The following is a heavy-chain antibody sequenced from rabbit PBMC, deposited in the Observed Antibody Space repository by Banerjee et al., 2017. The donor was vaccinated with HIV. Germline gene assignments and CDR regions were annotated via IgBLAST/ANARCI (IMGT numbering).Heavy chain of an antibody. CDR1: GFSFSSNT. V-gene: IGHV1S40*01. CDR2: IYAGSSGSA. J-gene: IGHJ4*01. Sequence: QSLEESGGGLVQPEGSLTLTCTASGFSFSSNTMCWVRQAPGKGLEWIACIYAGSSGSAYYASWAKGRFTISKTSSTTATLQMTSLTAADTATYFCARSRVYASSSGYGLYYFGLWGQGTLVTVS. D-gene: IGHD1-1*01. CDR3: ARSRVYASSSGYGLYYFGL.